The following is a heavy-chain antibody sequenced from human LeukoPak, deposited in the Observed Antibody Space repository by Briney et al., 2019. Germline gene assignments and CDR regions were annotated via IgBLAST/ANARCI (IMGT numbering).Heavy chain of an antibody. D-gene: IGHD6-19*01. V-gene: IGHV3-23*01. J-gene: IGHJ4*02. CDR2: ISGSGGRT. CDR1: GFTFSSYA. Sequence: GGSLRLSCAASGFTFSSYAMSWVRQAPGKGLEWVSAISGSGGRTYYADSVKGRFTICRDNSKNTLYLQMNSLRAEDTAVYYCARSLRQWQRVSGYYFDYWGQGTLVTVSS. CDR3: ARSLRQWQRVSGYYFDY.